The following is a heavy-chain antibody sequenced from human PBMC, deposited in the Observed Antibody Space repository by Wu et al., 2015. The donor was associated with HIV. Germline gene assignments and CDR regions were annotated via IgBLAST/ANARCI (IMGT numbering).Heavy chain of an antibody. J-gene: IGHJ4*01. CDR2: INPSGGAT. Sequence: QVQLVQSGAEVKKPGASVKVSCKASGYTFSNYYIHWVRQAPGQGLEWMAWINPSGGATIYAESFQGRVTITRDTSLKTVYMELSSLTSGDTAIYYCARDATPITTEFDYWARNADHRLL. D-gene: IGHD4-11*01. V-gene: IGHV1-2*02. CDR3: ARDATPITTEFDY. CDR1: GYTFSNYY.